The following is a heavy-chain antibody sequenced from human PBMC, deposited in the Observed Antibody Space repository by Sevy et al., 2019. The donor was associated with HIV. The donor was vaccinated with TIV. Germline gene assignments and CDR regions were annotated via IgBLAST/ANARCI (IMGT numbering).Heavy chain of an antibody. V-gene: IGHV3-48*02. CDR1: GFTFNTYN. CDR2: ISYTSTTI. Sequence: GGSLRLSCAVSGFTFNTYNMNWVRQAPGNGLEWVSYISYTSTTIYYADSVRGRFTISRDNAKNTLYLQMNSLRDEDTAVYYCASSDATSRFGYYYFAMDFSGQGTPVTVSS. D-gene: IGHD3-22*01. J-gene: IGHJ6*02. CDR3: ASSDATSRFGYYYFAMDF.